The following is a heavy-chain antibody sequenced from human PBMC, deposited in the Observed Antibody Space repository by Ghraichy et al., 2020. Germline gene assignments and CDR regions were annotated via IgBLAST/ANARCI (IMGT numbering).Heavy chain of an antibody. CDR1: GFTFSSYW. Sequence: GGSLRLSCAASGFTFSSYWMSWVRQAPGKGLEWVANIKQDGSEKYYVDSVKGRFTISRDNAKNSLYLQMNSLRAEDTAVYYCARESLWWSPRGRYWGQGTLVTVSS. V-gene: IGHV3-7*03. CDR3: ARESLWWSPRGRY. J-gene: IGHJ4*02. CDR2: IKQDGSEK. D-gene: IGHD2-21*01.